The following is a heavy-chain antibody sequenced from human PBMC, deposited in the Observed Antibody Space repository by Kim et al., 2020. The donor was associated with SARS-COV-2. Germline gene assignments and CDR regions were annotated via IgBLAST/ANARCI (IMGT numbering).Heavy chain of an antibody. D-gene: IGHD3-9*01. CDR3: AKDGRYFDWPSGAFDI. J-gene: IGHJ3*02. Sequence: GGSLRLSCAASGFTFSSYAMSWVRQAPGKGLEWVSAISGSGGSTYYADSVKGRFTISRDNSKNTLYLQMNSLRAEDTAVYYCAKDGRYFDWPSGAFDIWGQGTMVTVSS. V-gene: IGHV3-23*01. CDR2: ISGSGGST. CDR1: GFTFSSYA.